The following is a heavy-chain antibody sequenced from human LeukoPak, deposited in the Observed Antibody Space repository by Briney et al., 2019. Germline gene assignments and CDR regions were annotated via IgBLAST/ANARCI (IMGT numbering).Heavy chain of an antibody. CDR1: EFTFSSYT. D-gene: IGHD1-26*01. Sequence: GGSLRLSCAASEFTFSSYTMDWVRQAPGKGLEWVSSISSSSSYIYYADSVKGRFTISRDNAKNSLYLQMNSLRAEDTAVYYCARGNSGSYSQDWFDPWGQGTLVTVSS. V-gene: IGHV3-21*01. CDR3: ARGNSGSYSQDWFDP. J-gene: IGHJ5*02. CDR2: ISSSSSYI.